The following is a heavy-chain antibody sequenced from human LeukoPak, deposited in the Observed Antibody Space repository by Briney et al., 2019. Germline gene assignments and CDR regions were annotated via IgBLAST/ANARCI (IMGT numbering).Heavy chain of an antibody. CDR2: INPRDGST. Sequence: ASVKVSCKASGYTFTSYYMHWVRQAPGQGLEWMGIINPRDGSTTYEQKFQGRVTMTRDTSTSTVYMVLSSLRSEDTAVYYCARGAPHYYDRRCYYTPSGFLYWGQGTLVTVSS. V-gene: IGHV1-46*01. CDR1: GYTFTSYY. D-gene: IGHD3-22*01. CDR3: ARGAPHYYDRRCYYTPSGFLY. J-gene: IGHJ4*02.